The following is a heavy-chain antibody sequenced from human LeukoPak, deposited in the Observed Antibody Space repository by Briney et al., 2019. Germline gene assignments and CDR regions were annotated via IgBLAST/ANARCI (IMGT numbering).Heavy chain of an antibody. CDR2: IYPGDSDT. D-gene: IGHD5-12*01. Sequence: GESLKISCKGSGYRFTSYWIGWVRQMPGKGLEWMGIIYPGDSDTRHSPSSQGQVPISADKSTSTAYLQWSSLKASDTAMYYCARGGYSGYDRPFDYWGQGTLVTVSS. CDR3: ARGGYSGYDRPFDY. V-gene: IGHV5-51*01. J-gene: IGHJ4*02. CDR1: GYRFTSYW.